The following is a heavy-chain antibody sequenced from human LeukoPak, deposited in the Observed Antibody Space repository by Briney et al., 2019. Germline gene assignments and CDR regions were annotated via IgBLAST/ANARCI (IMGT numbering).Heavy chain of an antibody. J-gene: IGHJ4*02. CDR2: IYPGDSDT. CDR1: GYSFTNYW. Sequence: GESLKISCKCSGYSFTNYWIGWVRQMPGKGLEWMGIIYPGDSDTRYSPSFQGQVTISADKSISTAYLQWSSLKASDTAMYYCARQDTYCSGGSCYFHQFDYWGQGTLVTVSS. CDR3: ARQDTYCSGGSCYFHQFDY. V-gene: IGHV5-51*01. D-gene: IGHD2-15*01.